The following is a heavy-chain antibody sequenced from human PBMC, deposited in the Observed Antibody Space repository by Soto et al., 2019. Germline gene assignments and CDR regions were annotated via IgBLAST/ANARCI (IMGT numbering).Heavy chain of an antibody. V-gene: IGHV1-18*01. CDR3: ARVQTISMVRGVPSIDY. Sequence: GASVKVSCKACGYSFTSYGISWVRQAPGQGLEWMGWISAYNGNTNYAQKLQGRVTMTTDTSTSTAYMELRSLRSDDTAVYYCARVQTISMVRGVPSIDYWGQGTLVTVSS. D-gene: IGHD3-10*01. CDR2: ISAYNGNT. J-gene: IGHJ4*02. CDR1: GYSFTSYG.